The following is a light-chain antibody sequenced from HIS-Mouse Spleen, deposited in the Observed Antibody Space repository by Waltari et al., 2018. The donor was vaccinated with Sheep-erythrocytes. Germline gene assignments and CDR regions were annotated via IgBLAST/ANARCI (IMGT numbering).Light chain of an antibody. Sequence: DIVMTQSPLSLPVTPGEPASISCRSSQSLLHSNGYNYLDWYLQKPGQSPQLLIYLGSNRASGVPDRFRGSGSGTYFTLKISRVEAEDVGVYYCMQALQTPVSLNVYTFGQGTKLEIK. CDR3: MQALQTPVSLNVYT. CDR2: LGS. V-gene: IGKV2-28*01. J-gene: IGKJ2*01. CDR1: QSLLHSNGYNY.